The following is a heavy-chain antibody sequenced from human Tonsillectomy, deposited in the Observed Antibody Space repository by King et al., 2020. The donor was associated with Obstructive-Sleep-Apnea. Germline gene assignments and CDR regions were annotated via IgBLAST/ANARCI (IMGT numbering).Heavy chain of an antibody. J-gene: IGHJ6*01. CDR1: GFTFSSYG. CDR3: AKVNPSSWTYDYHGMDG. Sequence: VQLVESGGGVVQPGRSLRLSCAASGFTFSSYGMHWVRQAPGKGLEWVAVISYDGSNKYYADSVKGRFTISRDNSKNTLYLQINSLRAEDTAVYYCAKVNPSSWTYDYHGMDGWGQGTTVSVSS. V-gene: IGHV3-30*18. CDR2: ISYDGSNK. D-gene: IGHD6-13*01.